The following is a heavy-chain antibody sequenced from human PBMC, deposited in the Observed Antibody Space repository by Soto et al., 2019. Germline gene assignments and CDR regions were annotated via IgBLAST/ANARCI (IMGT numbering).Heavy chain of an antibody. V-gene: IGHV3-21*01. Sequence: GSLSLSCAASGFTFSSYSMNWVRQAPGKGLEWVSSISSSSSYIYYADSVKGRFTISRDNAKNSLYLQMNSLRAEDTAVYYCARDQWLRLYPQSEYYYYGMDVWGQGTTVTVSS. CDR1: GFTFSSYS. CDR2: ISSSSSYI. J-gene: IGHJ6*02. D-gene: IGHD5-12*01. CDR3: ARDQWLRLYPQSEYYYYGMDV.